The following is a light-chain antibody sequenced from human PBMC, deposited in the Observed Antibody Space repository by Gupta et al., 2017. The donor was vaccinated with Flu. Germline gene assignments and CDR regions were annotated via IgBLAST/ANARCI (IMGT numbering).Light chain of an antibody. J-gene: IGLJ1*01. CDR3: QVWDDKNDHYV. V-gene: IGLV3-21*02. Sequence: SAVLPQPPSVAVAPGQTATVTCGGNGVGSKTVHWSQQKPGQAPVLVVHDDSDRPSGIPERFSGSNSGNTATLTITSVEAGDEADYYCQVWDDKNDHYVFGTGTRVTVL. CDR2: DDS. CDR1: GVGSKT.